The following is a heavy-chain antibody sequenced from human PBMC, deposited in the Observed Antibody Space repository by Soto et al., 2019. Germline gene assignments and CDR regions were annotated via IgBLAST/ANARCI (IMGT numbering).Heavy chain of an antibody. CDR2: IKSKTDGGTT. D-gene: IGHD4-17*01. CDR3: TTDIVGGAVTTGY. V-gene: IGHV3-15*01. J-gene: IGHJ4*02. Sequence: EVQLVESGGGLVKPGGSLRLSCAASGFTFSNAWMSWVRQAPGKGLEWVGRIKSKTDGGTTDYAAPVKGRFTISRNDSKNTLYLQMNSLKTEDTAVYYCTTDIVGGAVTTGYWGQGTLVTVSS. CDR1: GFTFSNAW.